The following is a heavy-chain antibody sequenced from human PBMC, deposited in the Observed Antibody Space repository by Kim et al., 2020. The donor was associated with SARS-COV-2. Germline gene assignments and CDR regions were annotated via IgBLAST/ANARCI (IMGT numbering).Heavy chain of an antibody. D-gene: IGHD3-10*01. Sequence: SETLSLTCTVSGGSISSGGYYWSWIRQHPGKGLEWIGYIYYSGSTYYNPSLKSRVTISVDTSKNQFSLKLSSVTAADTAVYYCARGYTGYYYGSGSYGSGAFDIWGQGTMVTVSS. CDR3: ARGYTGYYYGSGSYGSGAFDI. CDR1: GGSISSGGYY. J-gene: IGHJ3*02. CDR2: IYYSGST. V-gene: IGHV4-31*03.